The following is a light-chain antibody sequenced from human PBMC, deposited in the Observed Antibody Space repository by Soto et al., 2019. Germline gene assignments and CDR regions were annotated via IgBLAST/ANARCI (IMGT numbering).Light chain of an antibody. V-gene: IGLV2-23*01. Sequence: QPASVSGSPGQSITISCTGTSSDVGSYNLVSWYQQHPGKAPKLMIYEGSKRPSGVSNRFSGSKSGNTASLTISGLQAEDEADYYCCSYAGSAVFGGGTQLTVL. CDR2: EGS. CDR3: CSYAGSAV. J-gene: IGLJ7*01. CDR1: SSDVGSYNL.